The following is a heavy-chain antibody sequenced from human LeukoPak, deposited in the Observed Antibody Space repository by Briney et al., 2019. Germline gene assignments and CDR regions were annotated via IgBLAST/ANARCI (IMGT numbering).Heavy chain of an antibody. V-gene: IGHV1-18*01. Sequence: ASVKVSCKASGYTFTSYGISWVRQAPGQGLEWMGWISAYNGNTNYAQKLQGRVTMTTDTSTSTAYMELRSLRSDDTAVYYCARAYPSLYCSGGSCYGNWFDPWGQGTLVTVSS. CDR1: GYTFTSYG. D-gene: IGHD2-15*01. CDR2: ISAYNGNT. CDR3: ARAYPSLYCSGGSCYGNWFDP. J-gene: IGHJ5*02.